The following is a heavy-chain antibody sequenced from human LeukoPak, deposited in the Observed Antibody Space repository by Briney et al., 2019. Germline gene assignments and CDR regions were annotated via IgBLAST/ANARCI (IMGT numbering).Heavy chain of an antibody. CDR1: GGTFSSYA. V-gene: IGHV1-8*02. CDR2: MNPNSGNT. J-gene: IGHJ6*03. CDR3: ARVVRVVPAATYPYYYYYMDV. D-gene: IGHD2-2*01. Sequence: ASVKVSCKASGGTFSSYAISWVRQAPGQGLEWMGWMNPNSGNTGYAQKFQGRVTMTRNTSISTAYMELSSLRSEDTAVYYCARVVRVVPAATYPYYYYYMDVWGKGTTVTISS.